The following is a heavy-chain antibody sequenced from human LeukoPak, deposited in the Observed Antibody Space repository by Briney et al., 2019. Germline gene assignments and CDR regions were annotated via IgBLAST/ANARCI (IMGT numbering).Heavy chain of an antibody. CDR3: AKRPYYTGDDAFDI. J-gene: IGHJ3*02. D-gene: IGHD2/OR15-2a*01. CDR1: GFIFSSYG. CDR2: IRYDGSNK. Sequence: GGSLRLSCAASGFIFSSYGMHWVRQAPGKGLEWVAFIRYDGSNKYYADSVKGRFTISRDNSKNTLYLQMNSLRAEDTAVYYCAKRPYYTGDDAFDIWGQGTMVTVSS. V-gene: IGHV3-30*02.